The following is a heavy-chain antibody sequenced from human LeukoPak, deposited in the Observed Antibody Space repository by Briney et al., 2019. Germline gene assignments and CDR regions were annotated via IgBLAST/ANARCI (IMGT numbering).Heavy chain of an antibody. CDR3: AKKAWVYGDLRSLPDY. CDR1: GFTFSSYA. V-gene: IGHV3-30*18. Sequence: GGSLRLSCAASGFTFSSYAMHWVRQAPGKGLEWVAVISYDGSNKYYADSVKGRFTISRDNSKNTLYLQMNSLRAEDTAVYYCAKKAWVYGDLRSLPDYWGQGTLVTVSS. J-gene: IGHJ4*02. D-gene: IGHD4-17*01. CDR2: ISYDGSNK.